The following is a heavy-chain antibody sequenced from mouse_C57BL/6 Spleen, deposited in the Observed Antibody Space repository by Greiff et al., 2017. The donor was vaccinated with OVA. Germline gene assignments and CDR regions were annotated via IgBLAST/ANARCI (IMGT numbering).Heavy chain of an antibody. CDR1: GFTFSDYG. CDR3: ARIKLGPLYFDY. J-gene: IGHJ2*01. Sequence: EVKLVESGGGLVKPGGSLKLSCAASGFTFSDYGMHWVRQAPEKGLEWVAYISSGSSTIYYADTVKGRFTISRDNAKNTLFLQMTSLRSEDTALYYCARIKLGPLYFDYWGQGTTLTVSS. V-gene: IGHV5-17*01. D-gene: IGHD4-1*01. CDR2: ISSGSSTI.